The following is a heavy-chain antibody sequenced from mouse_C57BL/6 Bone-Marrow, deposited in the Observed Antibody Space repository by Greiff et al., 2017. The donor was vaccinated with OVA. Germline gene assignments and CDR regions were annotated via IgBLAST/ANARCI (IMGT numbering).Heavy chain of an antibody. D-gene: IGHD1-3*01. Sequence: VQLQQSGAELAKPGASVKLSCKASGYTFTSYWMHWVKQRPGQGLEWIGMIHPNSGSTNYNEKFKSKATLTVDKSSSTAYMQLSSLTSEDSAVYYCAREGVYPWFAYWGQGTLVTVSA. CDR1: GYTFTSYW. J-gene: IGHJ3*01. CDR2: IHPNSGST. V-gene: IGHV1-64*01. CDR3: AREGVYPWFAY.